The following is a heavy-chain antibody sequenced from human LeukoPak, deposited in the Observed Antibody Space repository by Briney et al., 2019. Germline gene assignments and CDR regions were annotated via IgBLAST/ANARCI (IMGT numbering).Heavy chain of an antibody. V-gene: IGHV1-18*04. CDR2: ITTYNCNT. CDR3: ARALLWFGEPSHIDY. Sequence: ASVKVSLKASGYTFTGYYMHSVRQAPGQGLEWMGWITTYNCNTNYAQKLQGRVTMTPDTSTSKAYMELRSLRSDDTAVYYCARALLWFGEPSHIDYWGQGTLVTASS. J-gene: IGHJ4*02. CDR1: GYTFTGYY. D-gene: IGHD3-10*01.